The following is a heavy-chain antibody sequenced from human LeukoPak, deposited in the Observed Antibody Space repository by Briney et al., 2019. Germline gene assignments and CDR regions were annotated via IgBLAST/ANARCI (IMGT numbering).Heavy chain of an antibody. CDR1: GFTFSSYW. D-gene: IGHD4-17*01. CDR2: IKEDGSEK. CDR3: ARTTTTVTTLDY. J-gene: IGHJ4*02. Sequence: GGSLRLSCAASGFTFSSYWMSWVRQAPGKGLEWVANIKEDGSEKYYVDAVKGRFTISRDNAKNSLYLQMNSLRAEDTAVYYCARTTTTVTTLDYWGQGTLVTVSS. V-gene: IGHV3-7*01.